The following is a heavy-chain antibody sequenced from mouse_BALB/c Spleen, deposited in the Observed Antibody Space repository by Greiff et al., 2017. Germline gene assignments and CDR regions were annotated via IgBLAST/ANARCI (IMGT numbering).Heavy chain of an antibody. Sequence: DVQLVESGGGLVQPGGSLKLSCAASGFTFSSYTMSWVRQTPEKRLEWVAYISNGGGSTYYPDTVKGRFTISRDNAKNTLYLQMSSLKSEDTAMYYCARHGGFAYWGQGTLVTVSA. J-gene: IGHJ3*01. V-gene: IGHV5-12-2*01. CDR1: GFTFSSYT. CDR2: ISNGGGST. CDR3: ARHGGFAY.